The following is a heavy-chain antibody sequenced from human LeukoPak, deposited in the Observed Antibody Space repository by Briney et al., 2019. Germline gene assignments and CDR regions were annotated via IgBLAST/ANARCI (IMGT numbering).Heavy chain of an antibody. D-gene: IGHD3-22*01. CDR2: IKQDGSEK. J-gene: IGHJ4*02. CDR1: GFTFSSYW. CDR3: ARDLKTYYYDSSGYDY. V-gene: IGHV3-7*01. Sequence: GGSLRLSCAASGFTFSSYWMSWVRQAPGKGLEWVANIKQDGSEKYYVDSVKGRFTISRDNAKNSLYLQMNSLRAEDTAVYYCARDLKTYYYDSSGYDYWGQGTLVTVSS.